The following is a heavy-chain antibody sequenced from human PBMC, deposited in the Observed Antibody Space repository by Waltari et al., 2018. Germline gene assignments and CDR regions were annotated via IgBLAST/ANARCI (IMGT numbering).Heavy chain of an antibody. D-gene: IGHD2-15*01. J-gene: IGHJ4*02. CDR1: GGSFSGYY. Sequence: QVQLQQWGAGLLKPSETLSLTCAVYGGSFSGYYWSWIRQAPGKGLEWSGEINHSGSTNYNPSLESRVTISVDTSKTQFSLKLSSVTAADTAVYYCARKGKGVVVADSHFDYWGQGTLVTVSS. CDR3: ARKGKGVVVADSHFDY. CDR2: INHSGST. V-gene: IGHV4-34*01.